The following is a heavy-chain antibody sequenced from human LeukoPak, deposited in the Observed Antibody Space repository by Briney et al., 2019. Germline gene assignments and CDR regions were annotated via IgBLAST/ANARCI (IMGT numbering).Heavy chain of an antibody. CDR1: GYTFTSHD. V-gene: IGHV1-8*01. CDR3: ARVPVPAPRRGLYFDY. Sequence: ASVKVSCKASGYTFTSHDIYWVRQAPGQGLEWMGWMNLNSGDTYYAQNFQGRFSITSDTSKSTTYMDLASLAPDDTAVYYCARVPVPAPRRGLYFDYWGQGTLITVSS. CDR2: MNLNSGDT. J-gene: IGHJ4*02. D-gene: IGHD2-2*01.